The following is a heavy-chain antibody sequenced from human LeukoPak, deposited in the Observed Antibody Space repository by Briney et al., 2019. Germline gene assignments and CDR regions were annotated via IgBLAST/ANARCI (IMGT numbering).Heavy chain of an antibody. V-gene: IGHV1-18*01. CDR3: AREAYCSGGSCYPGALDT. CDR2: SSAHNGDT. Sequence: ASVKVSCKASGFTFTSYGISWVRQAPGQGLEWMGWSSAHNGDTNYAQNIQGRVTMTTDTSTTTAYMELRSLRSDDTAVYYCAREAYCSGGSCYPGALDTWGQGTMATVSS. CDR1: GFTFTSYG. J-gene: IGHJ3*02. D-gene: IGHD2-15*01.